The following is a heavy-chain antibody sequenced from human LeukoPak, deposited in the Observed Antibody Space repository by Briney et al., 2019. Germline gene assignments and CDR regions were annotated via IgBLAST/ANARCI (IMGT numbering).Heavy chain of an antibody. D-gene: IGHD2-2*01. V-gene: IGHV4-59*01. CDR3: ARNDIVVVPAATTYYYYYYMDV. CDR1: GGSIGSYY. J-gene: IGHJ6*03. CDR2: IYYSGST. Sequence: PSETLSLTCTVSGGSIGSYYWSWIRQPPGKGLEWIGYIYYSGSTNYNPSLKSRVTISVDTSKNQFSLKLSSVTAADTAVYYCARNDIVVVPAATTYYYYYYMDVWGKGTTVTVSS.